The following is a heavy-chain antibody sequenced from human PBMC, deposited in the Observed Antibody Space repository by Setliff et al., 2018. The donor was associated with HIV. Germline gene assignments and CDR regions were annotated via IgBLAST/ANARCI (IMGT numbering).Heavy chain of an antibody. CDR3: ARDTGQLVYYFDS. D-gene: IGHD6-6*01. V-gene: IGHV3-20*04. Sequence: PGGSLRLSCAVSGFTFEDYGMSWVRQAPGKGLEWVSGINWNGGSTGYVDSVKGRFTISRDNAKNSLYLQMNSLRAEDTAVYFCARDTGQLVYYFDSWGQGTLVTVSS. CDR1: GFTFEDYG. CDR2: INWNGGST. J-gene: IGHJ4*02.